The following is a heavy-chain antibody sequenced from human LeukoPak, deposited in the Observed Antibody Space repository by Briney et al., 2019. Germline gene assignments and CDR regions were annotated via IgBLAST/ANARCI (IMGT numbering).Heavy chain of an antibody. J-gene: IGHJ5*02. CDR3: VPARGYCSGSSCYLWFDP. CDR2: ISPDSGDT. CDR1: GYFFTGYH. V-gene: IGHV1-2*02. D-gene: IGHD2-15*01. Sequence: GASVKVSCKASGYFFTGYHVQWMRQAPGQGLQWLGRISPDSGDTIYGQSFQGRVTLTRDRSSRTAYLELKWLTSADTAVYYCVPARGYCSGSSCYLWFDPWGQGTLVTVSS.